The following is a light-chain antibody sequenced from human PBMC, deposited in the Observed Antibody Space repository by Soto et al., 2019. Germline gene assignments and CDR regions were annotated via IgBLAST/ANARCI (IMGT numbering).Light chain of an antibody. V-gene: IGKV3-11*01. CDR2: DAS. J-gene: IGKJ4*01. CDR3: QQRSNWPLT. Sequence: EIVLTQSPATLSLSPGERATLSCRASQSVSSYLAWYQQKPGQAPRLLIYDASNRATGIPARCSGSGSGTDFTLTISSLEPEDFAVYYCQQRSNWPLTLGGWTKVDIK. CDR1: QSVSSY.